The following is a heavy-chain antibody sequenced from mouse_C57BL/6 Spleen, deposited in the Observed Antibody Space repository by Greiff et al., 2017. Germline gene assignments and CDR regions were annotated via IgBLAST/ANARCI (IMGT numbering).Heavy chain of an antibody. CDR2: INPSNGGT. Sequence: QVQLQQSGTELVKPGASVKLSCKASGYTFTSYWMNWVKQRPGQGLEWIGNINPSNGGTNYNEKFKSKATLTVDKSSSTAYMQLRSLTSEDAADYYCARGGDGYFVYWGQGTTLTVSS. CDR3: ARGGDGYFVY. J-gene: IGHJ2*01. D-gene: IGHD2-3*01. V-gene: IGHV1-53*01. CDR1: GYTFTSYW.